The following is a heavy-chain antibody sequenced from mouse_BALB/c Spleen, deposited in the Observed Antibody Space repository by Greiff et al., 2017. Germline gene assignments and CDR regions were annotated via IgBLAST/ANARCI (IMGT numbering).Heavy chain of an antibody. CDR1: GYTFTSYW. CDR2: IDPSDSYT. V-gene: IGHV1-69*02. J-gene: IGHJ2*01. CDR3: AKWDY. Sequence: QVQLKQPGAELVKPGASVKLSCKASGYTFTSYWMHWVKQRPGQGLEWIGEIDPSDSYTNYNQKFKGKATLTVDKSSSTAYMQLSRLTSEDSAVYFCAKWDYWGQGTTLTVSS.